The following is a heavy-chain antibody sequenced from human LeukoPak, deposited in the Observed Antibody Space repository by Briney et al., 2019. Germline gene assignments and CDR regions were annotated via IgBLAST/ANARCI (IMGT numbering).Heavy chain of an antibody. CDR3: ARLAYCGGDCYSRMFDY. J-gene: IGHJ4*02. CDR1: GYSFTSYW. V-gene: IGHV5-51*01. CDR2: IYPGDSDT. D-gene: IGHD2-21*02. Sequence: GESLKISCKGSGYSFTSYWIGWVRQMPGKGLEWMGIIYPGDSDTRYSPSFQGQVAISADKSISTAYLQWSSLKASDTAMYYCARLAYCGGDCYSRMFDYWGQGTLATVSS.